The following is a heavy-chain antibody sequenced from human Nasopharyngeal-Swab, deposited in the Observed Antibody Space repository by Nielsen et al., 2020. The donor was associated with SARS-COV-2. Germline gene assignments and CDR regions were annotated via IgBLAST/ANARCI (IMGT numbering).Heavy chain of an antibody. CDR1: GGTFSSYA. D-gene: IGHD3-3*01. Sequence: SVKVSCKASGGTFSSYAISWVRQAPGQGLEWMGRNIPILGIANYAQKFQGRVTITADKSTSTAYMELSSLRSEDTAVYYCARGEILEWFPNYYYYGMDVWGQGTTVTVPS. J-gene: IGHJ6*02. CDR3: ARGEILEWFPNYYYYGMDV. CDR2: NIPILGIA. V-gene: IGHV1-69*04.